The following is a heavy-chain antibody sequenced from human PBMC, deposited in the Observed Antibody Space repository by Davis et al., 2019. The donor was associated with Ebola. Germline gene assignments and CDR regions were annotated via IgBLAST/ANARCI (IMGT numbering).Heavy chain of an antibody. D-gene: IGHD3/OR15-3a*01. CDR2: VSWNSGTK. CDR3: VKDLFPDFWTGTAFDV. CDR1: GFTFSYFS. Sequence: GGSLRLSCGASGFTFSYFSMTWVRQAPGKGLEWVSGVSWNSGTKDYVDSVKGRFTISRDNAKNSLYLQMNSLRTEDTAFYYCVKDLFPDFWTGTAFDVWGQGTMVTVSS. J-gene: IGHJ3*01. V-gene: IGHV3-9*01.